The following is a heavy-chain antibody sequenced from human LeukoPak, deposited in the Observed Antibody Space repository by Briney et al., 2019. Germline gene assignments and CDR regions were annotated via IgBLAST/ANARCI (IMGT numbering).Heavy chain of an antibody. D-gene: IGHD2-2*02. V-gene: IGHV1-2*02. CDR3: ARHLYPWGTPFDY. J-gene: IGHJ4*02. Sequence: ASVKVSCKASGYTFTGYYMHWVRQAPGQGLEWMGWINPNSGGTNYAQKFQGRVTMTRDTSISTAYMELSRLRSDDTAVYYCARHLYPWGTPFDYWGQGTLVTVSS. CDR1: GYTFTGYY. CDR2: INPNSGGT.